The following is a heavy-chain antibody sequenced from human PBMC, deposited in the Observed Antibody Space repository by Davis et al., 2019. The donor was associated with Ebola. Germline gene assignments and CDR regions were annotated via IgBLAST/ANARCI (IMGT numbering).Heavy chain of an antibody. CDR3: ARFTTATSIH. CDR1: GDSINSYY. Sequence: SETLSLTCTVSGDSINSYYWGWIRQPPGKGLEWIATIYHSGYSYYNPSLKSRVTISIDASKNHFSLRLTSVTAADTAVYYCARFTTATSIHWGQGTLVTVSS. CDR2: IYHSGYS. D-gene: IGHD1-14*01. J-gene: IGHJ4*02. V-gene: IGHV4-39*02.